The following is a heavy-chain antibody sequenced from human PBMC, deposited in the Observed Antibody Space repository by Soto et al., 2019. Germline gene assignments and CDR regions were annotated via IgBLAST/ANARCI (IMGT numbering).Heavy chain of an antibody. CDR3: ARSTVMGYGLSGDRSYNWFDP. J-gene: IGHJ5*02. V-gene: IGHV1-69*01. D-gene: IGHD2-8*01. CDR1: GGTFSSYA. Sequence: QVQLVQSGAEVKKPGSSVKVSCKASGGTFSSYAISWVRQAPGQGLEWMGGIIPIFGTANYAQKFQGRVTITADESTSTAYMELSSLRSEDTAVYYCARSTVMGYGLSGDRSYNWFDPWGQGTLVTVSS. CDR2: IIPIFGTA.